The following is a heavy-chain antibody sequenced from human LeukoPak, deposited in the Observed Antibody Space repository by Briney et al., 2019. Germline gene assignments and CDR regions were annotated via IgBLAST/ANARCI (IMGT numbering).Heavy chain of an antibody. CDR2: ITNDGTTI. V-gene: IGHV3-48*01. J-gene: IGHJ3*01. D-gene: IGHD3-22*01. CDR1: GISFSSYV. CDR3: ARLLNYLDSSGNNHDAFDL. Sequence: GGSLRLACAASGISFSSYVMNWVRQAPGKGPEWLAYITNDGTTIYYADSVKGRFTISRDNAKKSLFLQMSSLRADDTAVYYCARLLNYLDSSGNNHDAFDLWGQGTMVTVSS.